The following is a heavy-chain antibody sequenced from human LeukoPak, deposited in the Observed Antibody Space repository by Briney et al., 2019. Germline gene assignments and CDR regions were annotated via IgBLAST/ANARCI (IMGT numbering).Heavy chain of an antibody. CDR1: GGSISNSNW. CDR2: IYHSGNT. Sequence: KSSETLSLTCAVSGGSISNSNWWSWVRQPPGKGLEWIGEIYHSGNTNYNPSLKSRVTITVDTSKNQFSLELISVTAADTALYFCTTLYYYDTTGYYWRGFDYWGQGALVTVSS. CDR3: TTLYYYDTTGYYWRGFDY. V-gene: IGHV4-4*02. J-gene: IGHJ4*02. D-gene: IGHD3-22*01.